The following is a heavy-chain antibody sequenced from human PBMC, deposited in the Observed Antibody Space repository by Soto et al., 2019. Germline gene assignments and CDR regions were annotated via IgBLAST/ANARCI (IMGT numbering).Heavy chain of an antibody. Sequence: QVQLQESGPGLVKPSETLSLTCTVSGGSITNYHWSWIRQPPGRGLEWIGYIFYSGSTNYNPSLNSRVTILVDTSENQFSLKLSSVTAADTAVYFCASSVTGWNNYFDYWGQGTLVTVSS. CDR1: GGSITNYH. J-gene: IGHJ4*02. CDR3: ASSVTGWNNYFDY. D-gene: IGHD6-19*01. V-gene: IGHV4-59*08. CDR2: IFYSGST.